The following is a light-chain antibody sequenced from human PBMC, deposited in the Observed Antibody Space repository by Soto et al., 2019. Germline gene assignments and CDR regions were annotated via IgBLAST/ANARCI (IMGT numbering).Light chain of an antibody. CDR3: QQSYSTPPT. CDR1: QSISNY. J-gene: IGKJ2*01. Sequence: DIPMTQSPSSLSASVGDRVTITCRASQSISNYLNWYQQKPGKAPKLLIYAASNLQSGVPSRFSGSGSGTDFTLTISSLQSEDFATYYCQQSYSTPPTFGQGTKLQIK. V-gene: IGKV1-39*01. CDR2: AAS.